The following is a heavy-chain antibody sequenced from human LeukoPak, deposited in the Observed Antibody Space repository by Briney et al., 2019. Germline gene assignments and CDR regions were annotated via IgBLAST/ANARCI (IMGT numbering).Heavy chain of an antibody. CDR1: AGTFSSYT. Sequence: SVKVSCKASAGTFSSYTISWVRQAPGQGLEWMGRIIPILGIANYAQKFQGRVTITADKSTSTAYMELSSLRSEDTAVYYCAREGDGYCSSTRCQYYYYYMDVRGKGTTVTVSS. V-gene: IGHV1-69*04. J-gene: IGHJ6*03. D-gene: IGHD2-2*03. CDR3: AREGDGYCSSTRCQYYYYYMDV. CDR2: IIPILGIA.